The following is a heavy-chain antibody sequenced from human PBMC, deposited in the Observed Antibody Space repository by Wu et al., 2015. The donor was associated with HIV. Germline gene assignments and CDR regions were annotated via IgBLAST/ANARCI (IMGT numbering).Heavy chain of an antibody. CDR3: ARAYYYDYTGYQRADAFDI. V-gene: IGHV1-2*02. Sequence: QVQLEQSGGEVKKPGASVKISCTASGYSLRVQYMHWMRQAPGQGLEWLGWINPNSGRTNSAPSFRGTVTMTRNTSITTAYMELRSLRSDDTAIYYCARAYYYDYTGYQRADAFDIWAKGQWSPSLQ. CDR2: INPNSGRT. D-gene: IGHD3-22*01. J-gene: IGHJ3*02. CDR1: GYSLRVQY.